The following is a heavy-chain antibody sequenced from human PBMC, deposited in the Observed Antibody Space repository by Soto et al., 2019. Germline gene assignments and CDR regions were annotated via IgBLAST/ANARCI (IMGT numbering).Heavy chain of an antibody. D-gene: IGHD3-22*01. Sequence: SETLSLTCAVSGGSISSGGYSWSWIRQPPGKGLEWIGYIYHSGSTYYNPSLKSRVTISVDRSKNQFSLKLSSVTAADTAVYYCASATHYYDSTQFDPWGQGTLVTVSS. V-gene: IGHV4-30-2*01. CDR3: ASATHYYDSTQFDP. CDR2: IYHSGST. CDR1: GGSISSGGYS. J-gene: IGHJ5*02.